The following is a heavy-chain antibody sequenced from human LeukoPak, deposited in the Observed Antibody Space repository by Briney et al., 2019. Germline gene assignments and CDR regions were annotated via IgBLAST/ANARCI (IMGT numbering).Heavy chain of an antibody. J-gene: IGHJ6*02. CDR1: GFTVSSNY. D-gene: IGHD2-2*01. CDR2: IYSGGST. CDR3: AREDVVVPAPNTYYYYGMDV. Sequence: GGSLRLSCAASGFTVSSNYMSWVRQAPGKGLEWVSVIYSGGSTYYGDSVKGRFTISRDNSKNTLYLQMNSLRAEDTAVYYCAREDVVVPAPNTYYYYGMDVWGQGTTVTVSS. V-gene: IGHV3-53*01.